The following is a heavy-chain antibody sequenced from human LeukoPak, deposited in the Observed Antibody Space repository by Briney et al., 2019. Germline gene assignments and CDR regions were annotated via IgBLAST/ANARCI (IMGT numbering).Heavy chain of an antibody. V-gene: IGHV3-33*08. Sequence: PGGSLRLSCAASGFIFSHYGMHWVRPAPGKGLEWVAVICSDGSNRFYAGSVKGRFTISRDNSQNTLFLQMNSLRAEDTAMYYCARDAQRGFDYSNSLEYWGHGTLGTVSS. D-gene: IGHD4-11*01. J-gene: IGHJ4*01. CDR3: ARDAQRGFDYSNSLEY. CDR2: ICSDGSNR. CDR1: GFIFSHYG.